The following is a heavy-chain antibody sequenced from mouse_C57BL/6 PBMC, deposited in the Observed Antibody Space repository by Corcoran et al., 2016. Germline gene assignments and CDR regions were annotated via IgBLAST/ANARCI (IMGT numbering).Heavy chain of an antibody. CDR1: GYTFIDYY. CDR3: ARSPPPLITSVVFDY. J-gene: IGHJ2*01. V-gene: IGHV1-26*01. Sequence: EVQLQQSGPELVKPGASVKISCKASGYTFIDYYMNWVKQSHGKSLEWIGDINPNNGGTSYNQKFKGKATLTVDKSSSTAYMELRSLTSEDSAVYYCARSPPPLITSVVFDYWGQGTTLTVSS. CDR2: INPNNGGT. D-gene: IGHD1-1*01.